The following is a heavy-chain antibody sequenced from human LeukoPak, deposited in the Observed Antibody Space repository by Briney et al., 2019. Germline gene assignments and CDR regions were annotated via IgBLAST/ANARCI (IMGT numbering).Heavy chain of an antibody. V-gene: IGHV4-38-2*02. CDR3: VKSGGYGLIDY. J-gene: IGHJ4*02. CDR2: IYRSGST. CDR1: GFSVSSVYY. Sequence: DPSETLSLTCTVSGFSVSSVYYWGWIRQPPGKGLEWIGSIYRSGSTYYNPSLKSRVTISVDTSKNQFSLRLNSVTAADTAMYYCVKSGGYGLIDYWGQGTLVTVSS. D-gene: IGHD1-26*01.